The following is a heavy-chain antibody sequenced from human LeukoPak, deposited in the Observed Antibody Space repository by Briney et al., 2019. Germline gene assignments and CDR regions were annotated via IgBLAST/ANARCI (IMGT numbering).Heavy chain of an antibody. Sequence: ASVKVSCKASGYTFTSYDINWVRQATGQGLEWMGWMNPNSGNTNYAQKLQGRVTMTTDTSTSTAYMELRSLRSDDTAVYYCARTPYYYDSSGYYDYWGQGTLVTVSS. V-gene: IGHV1-18*01. CDR2: MNPNSGNT. CDR3: ARTPYYYDSSGYYDY. CDR1: GYTFTSYD. D-gene: IGHD3-22*01. J-gene: IGHJ4*02.